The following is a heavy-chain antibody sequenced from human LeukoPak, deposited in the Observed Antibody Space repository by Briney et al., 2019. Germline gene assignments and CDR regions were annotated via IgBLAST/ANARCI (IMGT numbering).Heavy chain of an antibody. Sequence: PSETLSLTCTVSGGSISSYYWSWIRQPPGKGLEWIGYIYYSGSTNYNPSLKSRVTISVDTSKNQFSLKLSSVTAADTAVYYCARRRGTVTPNNWFDPWGQGTLVTVSS. J-gene: IGHJ5*02. D-gene: IGHD4-17*01. V-gene: IGHV4-59*08. CDR3: ARRRGTVTPNNWFDP. CDR2: IYYSGST. CDR1: GGSISSYY.